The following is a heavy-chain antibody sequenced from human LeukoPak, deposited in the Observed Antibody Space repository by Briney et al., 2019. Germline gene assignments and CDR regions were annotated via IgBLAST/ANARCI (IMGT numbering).Heavy chain of an antibody. CDR2: IWYGGSNK. Sequence: GGSLRLSCAASGFTFSSYGMHWVRQAPGKGLEWVAVIWYGGSNKYYADSVKGRFTISRDISKNTLYLQMNSLRTEDTAVYYCAKGSRDSSGWYRDYWGQGTLVTVSS. CDR3: AKGSRDSSGWYRDY. J-gene: IGHJ4*02. D-gene: IGHD6-19*01. CDR1: GFTFSSYG. V-gene: IGHV3-33*06.